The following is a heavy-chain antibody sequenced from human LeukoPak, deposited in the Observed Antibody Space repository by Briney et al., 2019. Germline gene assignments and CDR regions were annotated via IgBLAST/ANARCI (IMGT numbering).Heavy chain of an antibody. Sequence: PGGSLRLSCAASGFTFIDHYMDWVRQAPGKGLEWVGRTRNKANSYTTEYAASVKGRFTISRDDSKNSLYLQMNSLKTEDTAVYYCARDKPPCLDIVVVPAAKDITGYYYYYMDVWGKGTTVTVSS. CDR2: TRNKANSYTT. CDR1: GFTFIDHY. J-gene: IGHJ6*03. D-gene: IGHD2-2*03. V-gene: IGHV3-72*01. CDR3: ARDKPPCLDIVVVPAAKDITGYYYYYMDV.